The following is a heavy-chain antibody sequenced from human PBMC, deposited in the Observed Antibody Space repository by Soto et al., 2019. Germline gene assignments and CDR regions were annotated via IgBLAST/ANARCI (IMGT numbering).Heavy chain of an antibody. CDR3: ARDGVRYCSGGSCYSPYGMDV. V-gene: IGHV4-4*02. D-gene: IGHD2-15*01. Sequence: SETLSLTCAVSGGSISSSNWWSGVRQPPGKGLEWIGEIYHSGSTNYNPSLKSRVTISVDKSKNQFSLKLSSVTAADTAVYYCARDGVRYCSGGSCYSPYGMDVWGQGTTVTVSS. CDR2: IYHSGST. J-gene: IGHJ6*02. CDR1: GGSISSSNW.